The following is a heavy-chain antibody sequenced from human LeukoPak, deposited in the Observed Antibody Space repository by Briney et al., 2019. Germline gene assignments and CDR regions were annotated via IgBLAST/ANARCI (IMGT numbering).Heavy chain of an antibody. Sequence: SETLSLTCAVYGGSFSGYYWSWIRQPPGKGLEWIGEINHSGSTNYNPSLKSRVAISVDTPKNQFSLKLSSVTPADTAVQYCARAGRSGSGWYGSWGQGNLVTVSS. CDR2: INHSGST. CDR1: GGSFSGYY. D-gene: IGHD6-19*01. V-gene: IGHV4-34*01. J-gene: IGHJ5*01. CDR3: ARAGRSGSGWYGS.